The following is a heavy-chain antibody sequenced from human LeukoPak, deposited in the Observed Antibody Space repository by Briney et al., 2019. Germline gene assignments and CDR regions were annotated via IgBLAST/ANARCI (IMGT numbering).Heavy chain of an antibody. D-gene: IGHD4-23*01. Sequence: PGGSLRLSCAASGFTFSSYAMHWVRQAPGKGLEWVAVISYDGSNKYYADSVKGRFTISRDNSKNTLYLQMNSLRAEDTAVYYCAKDRYGVNSYFDYWGQGTLVTVSS. V-gene: IGHV3-30-3*01. CDR1: GFTFSSYA. J-gene: IGHJ4*02. CDR3: AKDRYGVNSYFDY. CDR2: ISYDGSNK.